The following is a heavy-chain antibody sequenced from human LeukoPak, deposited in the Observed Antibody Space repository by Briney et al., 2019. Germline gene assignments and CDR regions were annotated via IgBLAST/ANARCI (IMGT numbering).Heavy chain of an antibody. Sequence: SETLSLTRTVSGGAITGYYWSWIRQPPGKGLEWIGYIYYSGSTNYNPSLKSRVTMSVDTSKKQFSLKLSSVTAADTAVYYCARGRPPHDYGTLFDYWGQGTLVTVSS. D-gene: IGHD4-17*01. CDR1: GGAITGYY. CDR3: ARGRPPHDYGTLFDY. V-gene: IGHV4-59*01. CDR2: IYYSGST. J-gene: IGHJ4*02.